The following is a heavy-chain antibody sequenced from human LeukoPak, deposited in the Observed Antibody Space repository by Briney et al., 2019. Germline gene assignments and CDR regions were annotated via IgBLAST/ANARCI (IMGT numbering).Heavy chain of an antibody. CDR3: ARDFETVAGTRYFDY. Sequence: GRSLRLSCAASGFTFSSYAMHWVRQAPGKGLEWVAVISYDGSNKYYADSVKGRFTISRDNPKNTLYLQMNSLRAEDTAVYYCARDFETVAGTRYFDYWGQGALVTVSS. CDR2: ISYDGSNK. V-gene: IGHV3-30-3*01. J-gene: IGHJ4*02. D-gene: IGHD6-19*01. CDR1: GFTFSSYA.